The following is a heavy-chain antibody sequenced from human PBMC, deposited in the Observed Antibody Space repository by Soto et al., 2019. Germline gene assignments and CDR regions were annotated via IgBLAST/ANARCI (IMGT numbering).Heavy chain of an antibody. V-gene: IGHV1-69*04. CDR3: AREYDSSANVLGYYYGMDV. D-gene: IGHD3-22*01. Sequence: ASVKVSCKASGGTFSSYTISWVRQAPGQGLEWMGRIIPILGIANYAQKFLGRVTITADKSTSTAYMELSSLRSEDTAVYYCAREYDSSANVLGYYYGMDVWGQGTTVTVSS. J-gene: IGHJ6*02. CDR2: IIPILGIA. CDR1: GGTFSSYT.